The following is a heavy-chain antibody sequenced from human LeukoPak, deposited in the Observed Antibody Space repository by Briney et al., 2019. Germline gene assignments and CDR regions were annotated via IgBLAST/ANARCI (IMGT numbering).Heavy chain of an antibody. V-gene: IGHV3-23*01. J-gene: IGHJ4*02. CDR3: AKDYYYGSGSYSGTYFDY. CDR1: GFTFSSYA. CDR2: ISGSGGST. Sequence: GGSLRLSCAASGFTFSSYAMSWVRQAPGKGLEWVSAISGSGGSTYYADFVKGRFTISRDNSKNTLYLQMNSLRAEDTAVYYCAKDYYYGSGSYSGTYFDYWGQGTLVTVSS. D-gene: IGHD3-10*01.